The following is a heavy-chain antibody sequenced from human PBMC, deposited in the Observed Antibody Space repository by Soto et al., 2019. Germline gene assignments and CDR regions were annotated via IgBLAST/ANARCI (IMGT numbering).Heavy chain of an antibody. J-gene: IGHJ5*02. CDR1: GFTFSTYS. Sequence: PGGSLRLSCAASGFTFSTYSMNWGREAPGKGLEWVSSISRSSSHIYHADSVKGRSTISRDNAKNSLYLQMNSRRAEDTAVYYCARAGITIFGVVTKNCFDPWGQGTLVTVS. CDR3: ARAGITIFGVVTKNCFDP. V-gene: IGHV3-21*01. CDR2: ISRSSSHI. D-gene: IGHD3-3*01.